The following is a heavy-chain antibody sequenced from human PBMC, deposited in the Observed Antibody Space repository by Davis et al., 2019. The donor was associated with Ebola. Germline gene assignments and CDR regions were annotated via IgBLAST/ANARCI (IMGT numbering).Heavy chain of an antibody. J-gene: IGHJ6*02. CDR1: GGAIRSTNYY. D-gene: IGHD6-13*01. Sequence: SETLSLTSTVSGGAIRSTNYYWDLIRQPPRKGLEWIGTIYYSGSTNYNPSLKSRVTISVDTSKNQFSLKLSSVTAADTAVYYCARGFRGIAAAGTTFHYYYGMDVWGQGTTVTVSS. V-gene: IGHV4-39*07. CDR2: IYYSGST. CDR3: ARGFRGIAAAGTTFHYYYGMDV.